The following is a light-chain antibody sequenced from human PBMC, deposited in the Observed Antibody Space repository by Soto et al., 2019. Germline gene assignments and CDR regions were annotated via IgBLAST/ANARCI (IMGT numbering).Light chain of an antibody. J-gene: IGKJ1*01. V-gene: IGKV3-11*01. CDR3: QQGSNWPPK. Sequence: EIVFTQSPAALSLSPGERATLSCRASQSVSSYLAWYQHKPGQAPRHLTYDASSRATGTPARSSGCGPGTVFTLTISSLEPEDFAVYYCQQGSNWPPKFGQGTKVDIK. CDR1: QSVSSY. CDR2: DAS.